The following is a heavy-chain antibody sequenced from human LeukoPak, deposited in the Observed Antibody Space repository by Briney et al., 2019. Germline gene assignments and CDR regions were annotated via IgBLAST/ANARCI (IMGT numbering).Heavy chain of an antibody. CDR2: ISNDGGGT. Sequence: GRSLRLSCAASGFTFTRYSMAWVRQAPGRGLDWVSAISNDGGGTNYADFVKGRFTISRDNSKNTLFLQMNSLRAEDTALYYCAKGSSGYFVDLWGQGTLVTVSS. D-gene: IGHD3-22*01. CDR3: AKGSSGYFVDL. CDR1: GFTFTRYS. J-gene: IGHJ5*02. V-gene: IGHV3-23*01.